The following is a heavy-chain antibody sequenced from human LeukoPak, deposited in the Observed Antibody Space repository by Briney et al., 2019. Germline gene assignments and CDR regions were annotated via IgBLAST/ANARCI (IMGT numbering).Heavy chain of an antibody. Sequence: SLRLSCTTSGFTFRDYPINWVRQAPGKGLEWLGFIRKKTFGGTTEYAASVAGRFTISRDDSKNIAYLQMDSLDTEDTAVYYCARLSDPWAGLEYWGQGTLVTVSS. D-gene: IGHD3-10*01. V-gene: IGHV3-49*04. J-gene: IGHJ4*02. CDR1: GFTFRDYP. CDR2: IRKKTFGGTT. CDR3: ARLSDPWAGLEY.